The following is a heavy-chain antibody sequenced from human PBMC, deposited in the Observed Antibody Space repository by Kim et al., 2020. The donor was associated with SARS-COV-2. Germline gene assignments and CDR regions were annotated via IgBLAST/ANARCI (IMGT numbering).Heavy chain of an antibody. V-gene: IGHV3-49*04. J-gene: IGHJ6*02. CDR1: GFTFGDYA. CDR2: IRSKAYGGTT. Sequence: GGSLRLSCTASGFTFGDYAMSWVRQAPGKGLEWVGFIRSKAYGGTTEYAASVKGRFTISRDDSKSIAYLQMNSLKTEDTAVYYCTRVFPAYDFWSKVKALGGMDVWGQGTTVTVSS. D-gene: IGHD3-3*01. CDR3: TRVFPAYDFWSKVKALGGMDV.